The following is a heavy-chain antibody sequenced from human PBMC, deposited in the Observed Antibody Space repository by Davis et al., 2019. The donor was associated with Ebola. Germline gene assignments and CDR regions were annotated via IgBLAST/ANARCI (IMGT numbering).Heavy chain of an antibody. D-gene: IGHD1-1*01. V-gene: IGHV3-21*01. Sequence: PGGSLRLSCAVAGLNFSDYGINWVRQAPGKGLEWVSFISRSGNVIQYAVSVRGRFSISRDNSKNSVYLQVNSLRAEDTAVYFCGSKPKGDNCVHDDCYYVYRGQGTLVTVSS. CDR1: GLNFSDYG. CDR2: ISRSGNVI. J-gene: IGHJ4*02. CDR3: GSKPKGDNCVHDDCYYVY.